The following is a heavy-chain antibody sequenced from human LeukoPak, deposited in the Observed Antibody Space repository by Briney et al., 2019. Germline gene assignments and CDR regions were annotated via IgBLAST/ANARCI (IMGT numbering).Heavy chain of an antibody. V-gene: IGHV4-59*01. J-gene: IGHJ6*03. D-gene: IGHD6-19*01. CDR3: ARISSGWWGGYYYYYMDV. CDR1: GGSISSYY. CDR2: IYYSGST. Sequence: SETLSLTCTVSGGSISSYYWSWIRQPPGKGLEWIGYIYYSGSTNYNPSLKSRVTISVDTSKNQFSLKLSSVTAADTAVYYCARISSGWWGGYYYYYMDVWGKGTTVTISS.